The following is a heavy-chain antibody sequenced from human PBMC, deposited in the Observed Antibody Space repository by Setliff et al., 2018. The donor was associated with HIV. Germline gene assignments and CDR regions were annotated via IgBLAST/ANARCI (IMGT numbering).Heavy chain of an antibody. D-gene: IGHD2-2*02. CDR3: ARVPSIETILFDS. V-gene: IGHV4-4*02. CDR2: IYHSGGT. CDR1: GGSISSSNW. Sequence: PSETLSLTCAVSGGSISSSNWWSWVRQPPGKGLEWIGEIYHSGGTYYKPSLKSRVTISVDTSKNQLSLKLSSVTAADTAVYYCARVPSIETILFDSWGQGTLVTVSS. J-gene: IGHJ4*02.